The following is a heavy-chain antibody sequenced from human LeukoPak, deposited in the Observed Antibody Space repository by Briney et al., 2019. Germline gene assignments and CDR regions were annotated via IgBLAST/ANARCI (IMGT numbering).Heavy chain of an antibody. CDR3: ARGRAFRGTMTLFDN. Sequence: GGSLRLSCAASGFTSSNYGMHWVRQAPGKGPEWVTLISYDGSNKFYADSVKGRFTISRDNSKNILYLQMDSLRPEDTAVFYCARGRAFRGTMTLFDNWGRGTLVTVSS. J-gene: IGHJ4*02. CDR2: ISYDGSNK. CDR1: GFTSSNYG. V-gene: IGHV3-30*03. D-gene: IGHD1-1*01.